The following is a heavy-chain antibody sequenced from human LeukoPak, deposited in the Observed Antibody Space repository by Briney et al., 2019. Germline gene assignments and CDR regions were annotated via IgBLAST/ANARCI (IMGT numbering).Heavy chain of an antibody. CDR1: GYTFTSYG. Sequence: GASVKVSCKASGYTFTSYGISWVRPAPGQGLERMGRISTYNGNTNYAQKFQGRVTMTTDTSTSTAYMELRSLRSEDTAVYYCARSGTYYYESSDPFWGQGTLVTVSS. D-gene: IGHD3-22*01. CDR2: ISTYNGNT. CDR3: ARSGTYYYESSDPF. J-gene: IGHJ4*02. V-gene: IGHV1-18*01.